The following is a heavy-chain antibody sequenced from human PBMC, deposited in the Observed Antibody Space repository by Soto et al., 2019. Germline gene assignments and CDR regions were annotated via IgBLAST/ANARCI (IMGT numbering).Heavy chain of an antibody. CDR3: ARVGYAGYPIDY. Sequence: ASVKVSCKAPGYTFTSYDINWVRQATGQGLEWMGWMNPNSGNTGYAQKFQGRVTMTRNTSISTAYMELSSLRSEDTAVYYCARVGYAGYPIDYWGQGTLVTVSS. V-gene: IGHV1-8*01. CDR2: MNPNSGNT. CDR1: GYTFTSYD. J-gene: IGHJ4*02. D-gene: IGHD2-2*03.